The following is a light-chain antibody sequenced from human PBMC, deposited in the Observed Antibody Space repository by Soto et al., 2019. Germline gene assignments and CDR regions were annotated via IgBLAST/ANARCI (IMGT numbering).Light chain of an antibody. CDR1: QSISNY. CDR2: AAS. Sequence: DIPMTQSPSSLSASVGDRVTITCRASQSISNYLTWYQQKPGKAPKLLIYAASTLHSGVPSRFTGSGSGTDFTLTISSLQPEDFATYYCQQSYSTPPTFGGGTKVEIK. CDR3: QQSYSTPPT. J-gene: IGKJ4*01. V-gene: IGKV1-39*01.